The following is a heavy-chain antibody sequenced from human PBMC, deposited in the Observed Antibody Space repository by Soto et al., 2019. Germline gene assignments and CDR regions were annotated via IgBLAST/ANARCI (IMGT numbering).Heavy chain of an antibody. V-gene: IGHV1-69*01. Sequence: QVQLVQSGAEVKKPGSSVKVSCKASGGTFSSYAISWVRQAPGQGLEWMGGIIPIFGTANYAQKFQGRVTITADDSTSTAYMELSSPRSEDTAVYYCASSSSLAGYYGMDVWGQGTTVTVSS. J-gene: IGHJ6*02. CDR3: ASSSSLAGYYGMDV. CDR2: IIPIFGTA. CDR1: GGTFSSYA. D-gene: IGHD6-6*01.